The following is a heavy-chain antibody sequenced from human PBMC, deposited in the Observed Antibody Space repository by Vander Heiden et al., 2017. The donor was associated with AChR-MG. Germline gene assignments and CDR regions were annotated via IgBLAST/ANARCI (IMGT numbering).Heavy chain of an antibody. Sequence: EVQRVRSGAGVKKPGEHLKISRKVSGYTFTTYWVGWVRQTPGKGLEWMAVIYPGDSDARYSPSFQGQVTISADRTISTAYLQWSSLKASDTAVHYCARLSHLVTTEAYYFDYWGQGTLVSVSS. D-gene: IGHD2-8*02. V-gene: IGHV5-51*01. CDR1: GYTFTTYW. CDR2: IYPGDSDA. CDR3: ARLSHLVTTEAYYFDY. J-gene: IGHJ4*02.